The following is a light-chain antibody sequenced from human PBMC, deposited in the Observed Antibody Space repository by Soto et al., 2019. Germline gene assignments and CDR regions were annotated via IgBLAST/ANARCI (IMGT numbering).Light chain of an antibody. CDR2: TTN. V-gene: IGLV1-44*01. CDR3: AACDDSMNGYV. CDR1: SSNIGTSS. Sequence: QSVLTQPHSASGTPGQRGTISCSGSSSNIGTSSVHWFQQLPGTAPKLLISTTNQRPSGVPERFSGSKSGTSASLAISGFQSEDEADYYCAACDDSMNGYVFGTGTKVTVL. J-gene: IGLJ1*01.